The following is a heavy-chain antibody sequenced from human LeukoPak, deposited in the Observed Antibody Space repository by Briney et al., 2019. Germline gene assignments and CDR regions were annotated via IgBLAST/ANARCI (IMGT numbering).Heavy chain of an antibody. CDR2: SSGIGGSYT. CDR1: GFSFSSYA. J-gene: IGHJ4*02. V-gene: IGHV3-23*01. Sequence: GGSLRLSCAASGFSFSSYAMTWVRQAPGKGLEWVSSSSGIGGSYTRYADFVKGRFTISRDSSENTLYLQMTSLSVEDTAVYYCAKSGRPYDTSGYFYFDNWGQGTLVTVSS. D-gene: IGHD3-22*01. CDR3: AKSGRPYDTSGYFYFDN.